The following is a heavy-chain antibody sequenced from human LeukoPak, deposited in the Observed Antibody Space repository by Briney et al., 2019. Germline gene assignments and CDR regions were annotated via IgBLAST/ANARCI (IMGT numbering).Heavy chain of an antibody. CDR3: ARDRHGEYGMDV. CDR1: GGSISSYY. D-gene: IGHD3-10*01. J-gene: IGHJ6*02. V-gene: IGHV4-4*07. Sequence: SETLSLTCTVSGGSISSYYWSWIRQPAGKGLGWIGRIYTSGSTNYNPSLKSRVTMSVDTSKNQFSLKLSSVTAADTAVYYCARDRHGEYGMDVWGQGTTVTVSS. CDR2: IYTSGST.